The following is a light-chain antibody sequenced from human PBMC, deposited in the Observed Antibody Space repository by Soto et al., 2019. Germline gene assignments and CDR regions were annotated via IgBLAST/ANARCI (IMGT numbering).Light chain of an antibody. CDR2: DAS. V-gene: IGKV1-5*01. Sequence: DIQMTQSPSTLSASVGDRVTITCRASQTIFNWLAWYQRKPGRAPNLLIYDASSLQSGVPSTFSGSGSGTEFTLTIRSLXXXXXXXYYCQQYNSYPWTFGQGTKVEIK. J-gene: IGKJ1*01. CDR1: QTIFNW. CDR3: QQYNSYPWT.